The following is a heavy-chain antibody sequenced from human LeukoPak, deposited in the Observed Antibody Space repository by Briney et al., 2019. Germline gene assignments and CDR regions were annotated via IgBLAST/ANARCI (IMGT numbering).Heavy chain of an antibody. CDR3: ASVNYNGYQHFDN. V-gene: IGHV4-39*07. CDR2: IHNSGSS. D-gene: IGHD2-2*01. CDR1: GASITTPTYY. Sequence: SETLSLTCSVSGASITTPTYYWGWIRQSPGKGLEWFGEIHNSGSSYYHPSVKSRLTMLVDKSKNQFYLKMSSLTAADTTVYYCASVNYNGYQHFDNWGQGTLVTVSS. J-gene: IGHJ4*02.